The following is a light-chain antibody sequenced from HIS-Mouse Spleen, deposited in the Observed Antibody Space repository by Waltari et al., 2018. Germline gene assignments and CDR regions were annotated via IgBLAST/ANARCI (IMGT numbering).Light chain of an antibody. Sequence: SSELTQPPSVSVSPDQPARRTCPGHSVPKKFAYWYQQKSGQAPVLVIYEDSKRPSGIPERFSGSSSGTMATLTISGAQVEDEADYYCYSTDSSGNHRVFGGGTKLTVL. V-gene: IGLV3-10*01. CDR1: SVPKKF. CDR2: EDS. CDR3: YSTDSSGNHRV. J-gene: IGLJ2*01.